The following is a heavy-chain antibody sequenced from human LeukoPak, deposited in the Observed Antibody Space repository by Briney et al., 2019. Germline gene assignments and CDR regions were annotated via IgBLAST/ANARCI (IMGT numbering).Heavy chain of an antibody. CDR1: GGSISSSSYY. CDR2: IYYSGST. Sequence: SETLPLTCTVSGGSISSSSYYWAWIRQPPGKGLEWIGSIYYSGSTYYNPSLKSRVTISVDTSKNQFSLKLSSVTAADTAVYYCVRVSGYCTADVCRFDYWGQGTLVTVSS. CDR3: VRVSGYCTADVCRFDY. D-gene: IGHD2-8*02. V-gene: IGHV4-39*07. J-gene: IGHJ4*02.